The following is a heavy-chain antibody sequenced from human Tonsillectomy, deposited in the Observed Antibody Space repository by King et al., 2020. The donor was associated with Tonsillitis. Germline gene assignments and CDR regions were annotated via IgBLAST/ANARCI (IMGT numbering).Heavy chain of an antibody. CDR2: ISYDGNNK. CDR3: AREAVFFWSDHSYPNWFDS. V-gene: IGHV3-33*05. CDR1: GFTFSSFG. Sequence: HVQLVESGGGVVQPGKSLRLSCAASGFTFSSFGMHWVRQAPGKGLEWVAGISYDGNNKYYSDSVKGRFTISRDISKNTVSLQMNSLRAEDTAVYYCAREAVFFWSDHSYPNWFDSWGRGALVTVSS. J-gene: IGHJ5*01. D-gene: IGHD3-3*01.